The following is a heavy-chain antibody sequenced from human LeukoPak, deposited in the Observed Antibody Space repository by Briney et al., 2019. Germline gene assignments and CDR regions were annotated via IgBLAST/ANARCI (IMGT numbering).Heavy chain of an antibody. CDR2: INPNSGGT. D-gene: IGHD5-18*01. J-gene: IGHJ4*02. V-gene: IGHV1-2*02. CDR1: RYTFTDYF. CDR3: TRRDTTMVSFDY. Sequence: ASVKASCKASRYTFTDYFFHWVRQAPGQGLEWMGWINPNSGGTKYAQKFQGRVTVTRDTSINTAYMELRSLRSDDTAVYYCTRRDTTMVSFDYWGQGTLVTVSS.